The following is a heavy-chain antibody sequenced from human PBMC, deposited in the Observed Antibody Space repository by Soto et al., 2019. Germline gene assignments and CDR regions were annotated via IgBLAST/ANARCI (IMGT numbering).Heavy chain of an antibody. CDR2: ISYDGSQK. CDR3: ARDRWGYVSGAFDY. D-gene: IGHD3-10*01. Sequence: QVQLVESGGGVVQPGRSLRLSCAASGFTCSNVMHWVRQAPGKGLEWVAVISYDGSQKFHADSVKGRFTISRDNSKNTVYLQMNSLRSEDTAVYYCARDRWGYVSGAFDYWGQGTQVTVPS. J-gene: IGHJ4*02. CDR1: GFTCSNV. V-gene: IGHV3-30*04.